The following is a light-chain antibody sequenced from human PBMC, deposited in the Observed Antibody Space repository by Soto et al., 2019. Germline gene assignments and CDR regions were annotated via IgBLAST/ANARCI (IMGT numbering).Light chain of an antibody. V-gene: IGKV3-15*01. CDR2: GAS. J-gene: IGKJ1*01. Sequence: EIVMTQSPATLSVSPGERATLSCRASQSVSSNLAWYHQKPGQAPRLLIYGASTRSTGIPARFSGSGSGTEFTLTISFLQSEDFAVYFCPPDNSCPPWTFGQGTKGEI. CDR1: QSVSSN. CDR3: PPDNSCPPWT.